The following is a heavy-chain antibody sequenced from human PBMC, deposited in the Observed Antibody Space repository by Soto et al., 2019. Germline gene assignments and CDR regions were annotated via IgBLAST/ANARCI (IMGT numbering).Heavy chain of an antibody. J-gene: IGHJ4*02. V-gene: IGHV1-2*02. D-gene: IGHD6-13*01. CDR2: INPNSGVT. CDR3: ARGEASAWYSYYFDY. Sequence: ASVEVSWQASVYTFADYYIHLLRQAPGQGPEWMAWINPNSGVTKYAQKFQGRVTMTRDTSINTVYMELSSLTSDDAAVYYCARGEASAWYSYYFDYWGQGNLVTVSP. CDR1: VYTFADYY.